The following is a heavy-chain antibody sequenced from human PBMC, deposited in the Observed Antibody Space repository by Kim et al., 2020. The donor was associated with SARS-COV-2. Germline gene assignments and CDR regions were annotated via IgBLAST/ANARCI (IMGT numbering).Heavy chain of an antibody. V-gene: IGHV4-34*01. D-gene: IGHD2-15*01. CDR1: GGSFSGYY. J-gene: IGHJ4*03. CDR2: INHSGST. CDR3: ASGRICSCGSWYESFAS. Sequence: SETLSLTCAVYGGSFSGYYWSWIRQHPGKGLEWSGEINHSGSTNYNTSLNSRVTISVETSKNQLSLKLSSVTAAATAVYYCASGRICSCGSWYESFASWGAGALFTVSS.